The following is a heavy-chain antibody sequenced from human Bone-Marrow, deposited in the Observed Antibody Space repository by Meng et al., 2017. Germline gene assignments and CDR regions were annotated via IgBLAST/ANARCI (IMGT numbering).Heavy chain of an antibody. V-gene: IGHV1-2*02. D-gene: IGHD7-27*01. Sequence: QVQLVQFGGEVKKPGASVKASCKASGSTFTGYYMHWVRQAPGQGLERMGRINPNSGGTNYAQKFQSRVTMTRDTSISTAYMELSRLRSDDTAVYYCARDLTGDEDYWGQGTLVTVSS. CDR3: ARDLTGDEDY. CDR1: GSTFTGYY. CDR2: INPNSGGT. J-gene: IGHJ4*02.